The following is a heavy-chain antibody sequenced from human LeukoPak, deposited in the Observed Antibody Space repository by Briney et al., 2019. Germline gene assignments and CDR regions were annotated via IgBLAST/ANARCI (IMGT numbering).Heavy chain of an antibody. CDR3: AKDAMMHYDFSYNWFDP. D-gene: IGHD3-3*01. V-gene: IGHV3-43*02. CDR1: GFTFDDYA. CDR2: ISGDGGST. J-gene: IGHJ5*02. Sequence: PGGSLRLSCAASGFTFDDYAMHWVRQAPGKGLEWVSLISGDGGSTCYADSVKGGFTISRDNSTNYLYLQMNSLRTEDTALYYCAKDAMMHYDFSYNWFDPWGQGTLVTVSS.